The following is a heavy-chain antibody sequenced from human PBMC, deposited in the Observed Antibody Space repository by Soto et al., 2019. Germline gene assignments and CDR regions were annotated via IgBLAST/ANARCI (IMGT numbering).Heavy chain of an antibody. CDR2: ISYDGSNK. V-gene: IGHV3-30*03. D-gene: IGHD1-7*01. J-gene: IGHJ4*02. CDR1: GFTFSSYG. CDR3: ASAHLELRVLGY. Sequence: QVQLVESGGGVVQPGRSLRLSCAASGFTFSSYGMHWVRQAPGKGLEWVAVISYDGSNKYYADSVKGRFTISRDNSKNTLYLQMTSLRAEDTAVYYCASAHLELRVLGYWGQGTLVTVSS.